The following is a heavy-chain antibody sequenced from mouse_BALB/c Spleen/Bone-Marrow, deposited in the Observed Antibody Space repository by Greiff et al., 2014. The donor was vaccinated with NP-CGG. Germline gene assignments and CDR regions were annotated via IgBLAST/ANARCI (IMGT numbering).Heavy chain of an antibody. V-gene: IGHV5-17*02. CDR2: ISSGSSTI. Sequence: EVQLQQSGGGLVQPGGSRKLSCAASGSTFSSLGMHWVRQAPEKGLEWVAYISSGSSTIYYADTVKGRFTISRDNPKNTLFLQMTSLRSEDTAMYYCARRGSNHWYFDVWGAGTTVTVSS. CDR3: ARRGSNHWYFDV. CDR1: GSTFSSLG. D-gene: IGHD1-1*01. J-gene: IGHJ1*01.